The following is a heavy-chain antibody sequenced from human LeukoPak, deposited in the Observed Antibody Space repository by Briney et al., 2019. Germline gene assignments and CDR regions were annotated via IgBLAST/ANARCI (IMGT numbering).Heavy chain of an antibody. CDR2: ISSSSSTI. V-gene: IGHV3-48*01. D-gene: IGHD6-19*01. CDR3: ARDSVIAVAGFDY. Sequence: GGSLRLSCAASGFTFSSYSMNWVRQAPGKGLEWVSYISSSSSTIYYADSVMGRFTISRDNAKNSLYLQMNSLRAEDTAVYYCARDSVIAVAGFDYWGQGTLVTVSS. CDR1: GFTFSSYS. J-gene: IGHJ4*02.